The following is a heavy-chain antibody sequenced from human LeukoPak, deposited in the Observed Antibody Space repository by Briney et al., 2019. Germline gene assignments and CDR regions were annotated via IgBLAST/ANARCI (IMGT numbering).Heavy chain of an antibody. Sequence: GGSLRLSCAAPGFTFSSYAMHRVRQAPGKGLEWVAVISYDGSNKYYADSVKGRFTISRDNSKNTLYLQMNSLRAEDTAVYYCARDHYDFWSGYGTGDMDVWGKGTTVTVSS. V-gene: IGHV3-30*01. J-gene: IGHJ6*03. CDR2: ISYDGSNK. CDR3: ARDHYDFWSGYGTGDMDV. D-gene: IGHD3-3*01. CDR1: GFTFSSYA.